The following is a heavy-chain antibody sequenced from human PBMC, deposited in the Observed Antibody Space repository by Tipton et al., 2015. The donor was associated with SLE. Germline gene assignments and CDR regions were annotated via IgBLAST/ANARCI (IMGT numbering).Heavy chain of an antibody. CDR1: GGSISSGSYY. J-gene: IGHJ5*02. V-gene: IGHV4-61*02. CDR3: ARAAYYDFWSGYTNWFDP. CDR2: IYTSGST. D-gene: IGHD3-3*01. Sequence: TLSLTCTVSGGSISSGSYYWSWIRQPAGKGLEWIGRIYTSGSTNYNPSLKSRVTISVDTSKNQFSLKLSSVTAADTAVYYCARAAYYDFWSGYTNWFDPWGQGTLVTVSS.